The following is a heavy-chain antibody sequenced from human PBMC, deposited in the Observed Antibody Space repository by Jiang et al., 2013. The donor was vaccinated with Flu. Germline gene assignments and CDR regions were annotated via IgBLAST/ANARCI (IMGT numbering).Heavy chain of an antibody. CDR1: GGSISSYY. D-gene: IGHD1-26*01. Sequence: KPSETLSLTCTVSGGSISSYYWSWIRQPPGKGLEWIGYIYYSGSTNXNPSLKSRVTISVDTSKNQFSLKLSSVTAADTAVYYCARIAGATNAFDIWGQGTMVTVSS. CDR2: IYYSGST. J-gene: IGHJ3*02. CDR3: ARIAGATNAFDI. V-gene: IGHV4-59*01.